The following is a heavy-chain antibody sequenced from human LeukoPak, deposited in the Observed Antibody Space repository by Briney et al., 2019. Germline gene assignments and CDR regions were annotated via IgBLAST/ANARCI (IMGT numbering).Heavy chain of an antibody. V-gene: IGHV3-7*01. CDR1: GFTFSSYW. J-gene: IGHJ6*03. Sequence: GGSLRLSCAASGFTFSSYWMSWVRQAPGKGGVWVANIKEGGSEKYYMDSVKAILTISRDNAKTSLYLQMTSLRAEDTAVYYCARDRWDLPLYYYYYYIDAWGKGTTVTVSS. CDR3: ARDRWDLPLYYYYYYIDA. CDR2: IKEGGSEK. D-gene: IGHD1-26*01.